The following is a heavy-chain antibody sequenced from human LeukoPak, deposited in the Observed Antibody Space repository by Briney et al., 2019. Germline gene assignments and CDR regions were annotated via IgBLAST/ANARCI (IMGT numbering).Heavy chain of an antibody. V-gene: IGHV7-4-1*02. CDR2: VNTNTGNP. J-gene: IGHJ5*02. D-gene: IGHD6-19*01. CDR3: AREGRIAVAGPGDWFDP. CDR1: GYTFTSYA. Sequence: GASVKVSCKASGYTFTSYAMNWVRQAPGQGLEWMGWVNTNTGNPTYAQGFTGRSVFSLDTSVSTAYLQISSLKAEDTAVYYCAREGRIAVAGPGDWFDPWGQGTLVTVSS.